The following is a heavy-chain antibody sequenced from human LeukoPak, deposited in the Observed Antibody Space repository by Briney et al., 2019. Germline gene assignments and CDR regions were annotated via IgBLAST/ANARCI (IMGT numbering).Heavy chain of an antibody. V-gene: IGHV4-4*09. J-gene: IGHJ5*02. Sequence: SETLSLTCAVSGGSINNYWWSWIRQPPGKGLEGIGYIYRGERTNYNPSLKSRVTLSVDTSKNQKSLKLNSVNAADTAVYYCATHWLEATKTYSYWFDPWGQGTLVTVSS. CDR1: GGSINNYW. CDR3: ATHWLEATKTYSYWFDP. CDR2: IYRGERT. D-gene: IGHD1/OR15-1a*01.